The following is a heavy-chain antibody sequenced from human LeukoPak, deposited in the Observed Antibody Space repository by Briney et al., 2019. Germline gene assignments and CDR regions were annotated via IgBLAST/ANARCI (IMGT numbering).Heavy chain of an antibody. J-gene: IGHJ4*02. CDR2: IYTSGSA. Sequence: PSETLSLTCTVSGDSISSYYWSWIRQPAEKGLEWIGHIYTSGSANYYPSGRSDFNPSLKSRINISLHRSKTQFALKPGPVTAAVTAVYYCAAFLSGSYWYFDYWGQGALVTVSS. D-gene: IGHD1-26*01. V-gene: IGHV4-4*08. CDR3: AAFLSGSYWYFDY. CDR1: GDSISSYY.